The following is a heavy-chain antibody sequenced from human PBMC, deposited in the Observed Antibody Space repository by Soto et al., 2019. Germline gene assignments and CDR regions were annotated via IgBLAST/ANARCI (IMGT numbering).Heavy chain of an antibody. CDR2: LSGSGTST. J-gene: IGHJ4*02. Sequence: PGGSLRLSCAASGFTFSDYYMSWIRQAPGKGLEWVSGLSGSGTSTYYADSVKGRFTISRDNSRDTLFLQMNSLTADDTAVYYCAKATTNGGWFNPFDSWGQGALVTVSS. CDR1: GFTFSDYY. D-gene: IGHD6-19*01. CDR3: AKATTNGGWFNPFDS. V-gene: IGHV3-23*01.